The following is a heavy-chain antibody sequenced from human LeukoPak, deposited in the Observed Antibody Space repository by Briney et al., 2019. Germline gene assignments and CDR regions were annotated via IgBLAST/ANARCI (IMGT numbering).Heavy chain of an antibody. CDR1: GYTFTSYY. D-gene: IGHD6-13*01. Sequence: GASVKVSCKASGYTFTSYYMHWVRQAPGQGLEWMGIINPSGGSPSYAQKFQGRVTMTRDMSTSSVYMELSSLRSEDTAVYYCARWFPGIAAAGPFSFDYWGQGTLVTVSS. V-gene: IGHV1-46*01. CDR2: INPSGGSP. CDR3: ARWFPGIAAAGPFSFDY. J-gene: IGHJ4*02.